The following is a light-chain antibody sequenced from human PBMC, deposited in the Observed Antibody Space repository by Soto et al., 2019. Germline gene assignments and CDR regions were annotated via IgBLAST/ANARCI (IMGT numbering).Light chain of an antibody. CDR1: SSDVGSYNY. CDR2: EVS. CDR3: SSYTSSSTQV. Sequence: QSALTQPASVSGSPGQPITISCTGTSSDVGSYNYVSWYQQHPGKVPKLMIYEVSKRPSGVSNRFSGSKSGNTASLTISGLQAEDEADYYCSSYTSSSTQVFGGGTKLTVL. J-gene: IGLJ2*01. V-gene: IGLV2-14*01.